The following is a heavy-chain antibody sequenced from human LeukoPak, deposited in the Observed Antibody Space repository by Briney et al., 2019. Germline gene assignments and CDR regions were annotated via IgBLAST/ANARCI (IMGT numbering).Heavy chain of an antibody. V-gene: IGHV3-23*01. CDR2: ISGSGGST. J-gene: IGHJ4*02. Sequence: GGSLRLSCAASGFTFSSYAMSWVRQAPGKGLEWVSAISGSGGSTYYADSVKGRFTISRDNSKNTLYLQMNSLRAEDTGVYYCARDPAIQSWLSAYYFDYWGQGALVTVSS. D-gene: IGHD5-18*01. CDR3: ARDPAIQSWLSAYYFDY. CDR1: GFTFSSYA.